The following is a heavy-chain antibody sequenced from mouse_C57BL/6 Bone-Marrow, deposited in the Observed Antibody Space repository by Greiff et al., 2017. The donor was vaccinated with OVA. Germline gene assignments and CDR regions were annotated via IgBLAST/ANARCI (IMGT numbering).Heavy chain of an antibody. CDR1: GYSITSGYY. V-gene: IGHV3-6*01. D-gene: IGHD3-3*01. CDR3: AREGLVWYFDV. CDR2: ISYDGSN. J-gene: IGHJ1*03. Sequence: DVQLQESGPGLVKPSQSLSLTCSVTGYSITSGYYWNWIRQFPGNKLEWMGYISYDGSNNYNPSLKNRISITRDTSKNQFFLKLNSVTTEDTATYYCAREGLVWYFDVWGTGTTVTVSS.